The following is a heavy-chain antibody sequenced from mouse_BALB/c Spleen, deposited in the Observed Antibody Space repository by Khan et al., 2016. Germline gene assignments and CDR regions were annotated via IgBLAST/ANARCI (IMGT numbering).Heavy chain of an antibody. CDR3: ARFLGRDYFDY. J-gene: IGHJ2*01. Sequence: QVRLQQSGAELVRPGTSVKVSCKASGYAFTNYLIEWVKQRPGQGLEWIGVINPGSGGTNYNEKFKGKATLTADKSYSTAYMQLSSLTSDDSAVYFCARFLGRDYFDYWGQGTTLTVSS. CDR2: INPGSGGT. CDR1: GYAFTNYL. D-gene: IGHD4-1*01. V-gene: IGHV1-54*01.